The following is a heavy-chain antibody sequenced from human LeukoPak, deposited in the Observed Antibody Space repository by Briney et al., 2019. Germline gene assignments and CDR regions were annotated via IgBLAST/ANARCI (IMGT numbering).Heavy chain of an antibody. CDR2: ITGSVVST. D-gene: IGHD4-17*01. V-gene: IGHV3-23*01. CDR3: ARHDYGDFLDY. J-gene: IGHJ4*02. Sequence: GGSLRLSCAASGFTFSSCAMSWVRQAPGKGLEWVSAITGSVVSTYYADSVKGRFTISRDNSKNTLYLQMNSLRAEDTAVYYCARHDYGDFLDYWGQGTLVTVSS. CDR1: GFTFSSCA.